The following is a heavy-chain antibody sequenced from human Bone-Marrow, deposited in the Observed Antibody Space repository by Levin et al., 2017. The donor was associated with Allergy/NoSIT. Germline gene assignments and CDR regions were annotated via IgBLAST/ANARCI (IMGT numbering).Heavy chain of an antibody. J-gene: IGHJ4*02. CDR2: IKQDGSEK. CDR3: ARDLLVRGKTPLGY. CDR1: GFPFSSYW. Sequence: LSLTCAASGFPFSSYWMSWVRQAPGKGLEWVANIKQDGSEKYYVDSVKGRFTISRDNAKNSLYLQMNSLRAEDTAVYYCARDLLVRGKTPLGYWGQGTLVTVSS. V-gene: IGHV3-7*01. D-gene: IGHD3-10*01.